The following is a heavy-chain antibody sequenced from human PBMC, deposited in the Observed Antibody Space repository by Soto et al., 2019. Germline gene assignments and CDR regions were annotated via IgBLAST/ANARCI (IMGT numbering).Heavy chain of an antibody. Sequence: QVQLVQSGAAVSKPGSSVKVSCKASGGTFGIYAVGWVRQAPGQGLEWMGGIIPAFGTTKNAQKFQDRVDMTADESTKPVYMELRCLRFDDTAVYYCARVPRQMLYGPTRNGMDVWGQGTTLIVSS. J-gene: IGHJ6*02. CDR2: IIPAFGTT. V-gene: IGHV1-69*01. D-gene: IGHD2-2*02. CDR1: GGTFGIYA. CDR3: ARVPRQMLYGPTRNGMDV.